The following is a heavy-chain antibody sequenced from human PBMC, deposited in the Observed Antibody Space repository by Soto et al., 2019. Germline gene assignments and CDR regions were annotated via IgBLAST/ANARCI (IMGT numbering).Heavy chain of an antibody. D-gene: IGHD2-2*01. CDR2: ISYSGNDI. CDR3: AGGILGPAGLFGLFDF. V-gene: IGHV3-11*01. J-gene: IGHJ4*02. Sequence: QVQLVESGGGLVKPGGSLRLSCAASGFSFSDYYMTWIRQAPGKGLEWVSYISYSGNDIYYADSVKGRFTIPRDNAKNSLNLQMNSLRAEDTAVFYCAGGILGPAGLFGLFDFWGQGTLVTVSS. CDR1: GFSFSDYY.